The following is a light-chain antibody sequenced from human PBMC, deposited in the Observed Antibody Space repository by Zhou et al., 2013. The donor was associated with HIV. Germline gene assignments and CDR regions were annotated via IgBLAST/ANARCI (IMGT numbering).Light chain of an antibody. V-gene: IGKV1-5*03. Sequence: DIRMTQSPSTLSASVGDRVTITCRANQSISNSLAWYQQKPGQAPKLLIYKASSLESGVPSRFSGSGSGTEFTLTISSLHPDDFATYYCQQCNNYPWTFGQGTKMEIK. CDR2: KAS. J-gene: IGKJ1*01. CDR1: QSISNS. CDR3: QQCNNYPWT.